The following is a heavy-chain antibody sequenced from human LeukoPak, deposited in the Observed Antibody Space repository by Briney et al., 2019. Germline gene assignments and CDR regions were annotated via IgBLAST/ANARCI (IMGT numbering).Heavy chain of an antibody. CDR3: ARGAILGGYNLIDD. CDR1: GLSFGTYA. Sequence: PGGPLSLSCAASGLSFGTYAMHWVRKAQGRGRGGLALILYDGSLENTADSVRGLFIISRDNSKNNLFLQMNSLRIEDTAVYYCARGAILGGYNLIDDWGQGTLVTVSS. CDR2: ILYDGSLE. D-gene: IGHD1-26*01. J-gene: IGHJ4*02. V-gene: IGHV3-30*04.